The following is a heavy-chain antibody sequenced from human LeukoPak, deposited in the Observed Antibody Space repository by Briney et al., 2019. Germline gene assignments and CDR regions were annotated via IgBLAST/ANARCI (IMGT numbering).Heavy chain of an antibody. V-gene: IGHV5-51*01. D-gene: IGHD4-17*01. CDR3: ARRKDDYGDHLYAFDI. CDR1: GYSFTSYW. CDR2: IYPGDSDT. Sequence: GESLKISCKGSGYSFTSYWIGWVRQMPGKGLEWMGIIYPGDSDTRYSPSFQGQVTISADKSISTAYLQWSSLKASDTAIYYCARRKDDYGDHLYAFDIWGQGTMVTVSS. J-gene: IGHJ3*02.